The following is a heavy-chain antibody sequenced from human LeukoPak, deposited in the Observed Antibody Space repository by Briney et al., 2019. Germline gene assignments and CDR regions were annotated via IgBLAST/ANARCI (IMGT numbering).Heavy chain of an antibody. V-gene: IGHV3-7*01. CDR3: ARERYYYDSIAYNHYFCGFDI. CDR1: GFKLSDYW. CDR2: IKQDGSEE. D-gene: IGHD3-22*01. Sequence: GGSLRLSCAASGFKLSDYWMSWVRQAPGKGLEWVANIKQDGSEENYVDSLRGRFTISRDNAKNSIYLQMNSLRADDTAVYYCARERYYYDSIAYNHYFCGFDIWGRGTSVTVSS. J-gene: IGHJ3*02.